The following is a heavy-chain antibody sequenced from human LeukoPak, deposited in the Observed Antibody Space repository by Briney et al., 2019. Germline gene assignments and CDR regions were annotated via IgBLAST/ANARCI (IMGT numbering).Heavy chain of an antibody. CDR3: ARRGWSGDIDY. D-gene: IGHD3-3*01. Sequence: PSETLSLTCTVSGVSISSSSYYWGWIRQPPGKGLEWIGSIYYSGSTYYKASLKSRVTISVDTSKNQFSLKLSSVTAADTAVYYCARRGWSGDIDYWGQGALVTVSS. CDR1: GVSISSSSYY. J-gene: IGHJ4*02. CDR2: IYYSGST. V-gene: IGHV4-39*01.